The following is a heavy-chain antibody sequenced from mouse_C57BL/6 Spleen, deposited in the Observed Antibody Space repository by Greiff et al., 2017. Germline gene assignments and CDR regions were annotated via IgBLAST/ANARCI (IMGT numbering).Heavy chain of an antibody. CDR3: ARWASFYAMDY. CDR2: FYPGDGAT. CDR1: GYAFSSSW. J-gene: IGHJ4*01. V-gene: IGHV1-82*01. Sequence: QVKLQQSGPELVKPGASVKISCKASGYAFSSSWMNRVKQRPGKGLEWIGRFYPGDGATNYNGKFKGKATLTTDKSSSTAYMQLSILTSEDAAVYFCARWASFYAMDYWGQGTSVTVSS.